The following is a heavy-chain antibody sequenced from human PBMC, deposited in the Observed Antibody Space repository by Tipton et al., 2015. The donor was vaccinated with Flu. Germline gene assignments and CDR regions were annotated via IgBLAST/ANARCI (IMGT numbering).Heavy chain of an antibody. V-gene: IGHV3-33*01. Sequence: SLRLSCAASGFTFSSSGMHWVRQAPGKGLEWVALIWYDGSNKYYADSVKGRFTISRDNSKNTLYLQMNSLRAEDTAVYYCARDFDGYNVIVDYWGQGALVTVSS. CDR1: GFTFSSSG. CDR3: ARDFDGYNVIVDY. CDR2: IWYDGSNK. J-gene: IGHJ4*02. D-gene: IGHD5-24*01.